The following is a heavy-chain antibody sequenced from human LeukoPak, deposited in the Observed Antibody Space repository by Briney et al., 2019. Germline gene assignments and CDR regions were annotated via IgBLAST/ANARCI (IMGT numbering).Heavy chain of an antibody. J-gene: IGHJ4*02. Sequence: GGSLRLSCAASGFTFSSYGMHWVRQAPGKGLEWVAVIWYDGSNKYYADSVKDRFTISRDNSKNTLYLQMNSLRAEDTAVYYCARDPCSSTSCYTVGEVDYWGQGTLVTVSS. CDR2: IWYDGSNK. CDR3: ARDPCSSTSCYTVGEVDY. CDR1: GFTFSSYG. D-gene: IGHD2-2*02. V-gene: IGHV3-33*01.